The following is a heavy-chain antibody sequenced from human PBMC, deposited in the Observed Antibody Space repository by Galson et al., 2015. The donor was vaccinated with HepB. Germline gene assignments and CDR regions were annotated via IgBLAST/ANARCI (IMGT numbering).Heavy chain of an antibody. CDR3: ARDSVVVVPAAIPYYYYYMDV. D-gene: IGHD2-2*01. Sequence: SLRLSCAASGFTFSSYAMHWVRQAPGKGLEWVAVISYDGSNKYYADSVKGRFTISRDNSKNTQYLQMNSLRAEDTAVYYCARDSVVVVPAAIPYYYYYMDVWGKGTTVTVSS. V-gene: IGHV3-30-3*01. CDR2: ISYDGSNK. J-gene: IGHJ6*03. CDR1: GFTFSSYA.